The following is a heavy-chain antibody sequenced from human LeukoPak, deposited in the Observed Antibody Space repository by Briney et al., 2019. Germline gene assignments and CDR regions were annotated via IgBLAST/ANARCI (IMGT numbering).Heavy chain of an antibody. CDR3: AKHNGFGYYRYYFDP. Sequence: GGSLRLSCAASGFTFSSYAMSWVRQAPGKGLEWVSAISGSGGSTYYADSVKGRFTISRDNSKNTLYLQMNSLRAGDKALYYCAKHNGFGYYRYYFDPWGQGTLVTVSS. CDR2: ISGSGGST. D-gene: IGHD3-22*01. J-gene: IGHJ4*02. CDR1: GFTFSSYA. V-gene: IGHV3-23*01.